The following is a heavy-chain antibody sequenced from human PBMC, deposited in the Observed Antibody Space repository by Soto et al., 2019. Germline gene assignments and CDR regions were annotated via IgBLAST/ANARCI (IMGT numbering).Heavy chain of an antibody. V-gene: IGHV3-30*18. Sequence: QVQLVESGGGVVQPGRSLRLSCAASGFSFSTYGMHWVRQAPGKGLEWVAIIAYDGTNKYYADSVKGRFTISRDNSKNTLYLQMNSLRVEDTAHYYCAKGYGGDPPHGWFDPWGQGTRVTVSS. D-gene: IGHD2-21*02. J-gene: IGHJ5*02. CDR3: AKGYGGDPPHGWFDP. CDR2: IAYDGTNK. CDR1: GFSFSTYG.